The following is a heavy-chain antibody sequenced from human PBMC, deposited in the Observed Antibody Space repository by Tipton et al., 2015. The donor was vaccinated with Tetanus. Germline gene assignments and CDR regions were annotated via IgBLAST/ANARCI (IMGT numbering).Heavy chain of an antibody. Sequence: TLSLTCTVSGASIIDKKHYWGWIRQPPGKGLEWIASIYFEGSPYYSPSLRSRVTIAVDTAQNLFSLRLTSVTAADTAIYYCARHLYGYWFDPWGQGALVTVSS. CDR3: ARHLYGYWFDP. CDR2: IYFEGSP. CDR1: GASIIDKKHY. V-gene: IGHV4-39*02. J-gene: IGHJ5*02. D-gene: IGHD3-10*01.